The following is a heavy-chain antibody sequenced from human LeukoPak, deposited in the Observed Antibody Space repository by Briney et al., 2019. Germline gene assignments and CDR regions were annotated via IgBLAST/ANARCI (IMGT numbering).Heavy chain of an antibody. J-gene: IGHJ4*02. CDR3: ARDVDTAMVLQLDY. Sequence: PGGSLRLSCAASGFTFSSYSMNWVRQAPGKGLEWVSSISSSSSYIYYADSVKGRFTISRDNATNSLYLQMNSLRAEDTAVYYCARDVDTAMVLQLDYWGQGTLVTVSS. CDR1: GFTFSSYS. V-gene: IGHV3-21*01. CDR2: ISSSSSYI. D-gene: IGHD5-18*01.